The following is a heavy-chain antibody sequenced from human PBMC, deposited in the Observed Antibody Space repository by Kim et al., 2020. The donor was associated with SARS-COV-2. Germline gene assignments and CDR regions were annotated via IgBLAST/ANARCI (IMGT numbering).Heavy chain of an antibody. D-gene: IGHD3-10*01. V-gene: IGHV3-30*18. Sequence: GGSLRLSCAASGFTFSTYGMHWVRQAPGKGLEWVAIISYDGSNKYYVDSVKGRFTISRDNSKNTLYLQMNSLRAEDTAVYYCAKGPITMAYYGMDVWGLGTTVTVSS. CDR2: ISYDGSNK. CDR1: GFTFSTYG. CDR3: AKGPITMAYYGMDV. J-gene: IGHJ6*02.